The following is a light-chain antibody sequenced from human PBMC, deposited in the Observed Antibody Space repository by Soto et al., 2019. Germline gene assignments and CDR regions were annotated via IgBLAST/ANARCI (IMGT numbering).Light chain of an antibody. Sequence: DIGLTDSQVTLSLYPWERTTLSCRASQSFRGLLAWYQQKPGQAPRLLIYDAYNRATGIPPRFSGSGSGTDFTLTISSLEPEDSAVYYCQQRHMWPITFGQGTRLEIK. CDR2: DAY. CDR3: QQRHMWPIT. CDR1: QSFRGL. V-gene: IGKV3-11*01. J-gene: IGKJ5*01.